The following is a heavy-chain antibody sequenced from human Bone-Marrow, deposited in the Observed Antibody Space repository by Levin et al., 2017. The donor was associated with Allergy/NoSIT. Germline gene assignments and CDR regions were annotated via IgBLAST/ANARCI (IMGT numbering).Heavy chain of an antibody. Sequence: GGSLRLSCAVSGFSFNNFAMDWVRQAPGKGLEWVADILHDGSSRYYADSVKGRFSISRDNSKNTLYLQMNSLRAEDTAVYYCARAPTQGDDVVTGFQLLDYWGQGTLVTVSS. CDR3: ARAPTQGDDVVTGFQLLDY. CDR2: ILHDGSSR. D-gene: IGHD3-9*01. CDR1: GFSFNNFA. J-gene: IGHJ4*02. V-gene: IGHV3-30-3*01.